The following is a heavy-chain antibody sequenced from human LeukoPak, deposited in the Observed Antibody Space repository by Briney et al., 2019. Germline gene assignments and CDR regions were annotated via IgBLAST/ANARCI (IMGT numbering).Heavy chain of an antibody. Sequence: ASVNVSCKASGYTFTSYYMHWVRQAPGQGLEWMGIINPSGGSTSYAQKFQGRVTMTRDTSTSTVYMELSSLRSEDTAVYYCARDPSQPISYYYYGMDVWGQGTTVTVSS. D-gene: IGHD3-3*02. CDR3: ARDPSQPISYYYYGMDV. J-gene: IGHJ6*02. CDR2: INPSGGST. CDR1: GYTFTSYY. V-gene: IGHV1-46*01.